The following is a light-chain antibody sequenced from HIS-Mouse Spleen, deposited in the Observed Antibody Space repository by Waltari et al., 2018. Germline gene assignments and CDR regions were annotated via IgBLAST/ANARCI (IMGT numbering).Light chain of an antibody. CDR1: SSDVGSYNL. CDR3: CSYAGSSTFVV. V-gene: IGLV2-23*01. CDR2: EGS. J-gene: IGLJ2*01. Sequence: QSALTQPASVSGSPGQSITISCTGTSSDVGSYNLVSWYQQHPGKAPKPRIYEGSKRPSGVSNRFSGSKSGNTASLTISGLQAEDEADYSCCSYAGSSTFVVFSGGTKLTVL.